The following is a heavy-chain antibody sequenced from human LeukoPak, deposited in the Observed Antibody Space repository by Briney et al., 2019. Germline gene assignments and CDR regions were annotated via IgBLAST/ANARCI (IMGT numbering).Heavy chain of an antibody. Sequence: GGSLTLSCAASGYTFSSYWMHWVRQAPGKGLVWVSRISSDGSSTKSYADYVKGRFTISRDNAKNTLYLQTTSLRAEDTAVYYCASMIVGSGLDYWGQGTLVTVSS. CDR3: ASMIVGSGLDY. CDR2: ISSDGSSTK. CDR1: GYTFSSYW. D-gene: IGHD3-22*01. V-gene: IGHV3-74*01. J-gene: IGHJ4*02.